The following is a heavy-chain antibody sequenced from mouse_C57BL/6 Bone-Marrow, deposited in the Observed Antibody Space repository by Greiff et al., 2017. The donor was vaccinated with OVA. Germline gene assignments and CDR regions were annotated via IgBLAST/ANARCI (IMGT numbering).Heavy chain of an antibody. Sequence: VQLQQPGAELVKPGASVKLSCKASGYTFTSYWMHWVKQRPGRGLEWIGRIDPNSGGTKYNEKFKSKATLTVDKPSSTAYMQLSSLTSEDSAVYYCAMDYYGSSPLCAYWGQGTLVTVSA. D-gene: IGHD1-1*01. CDR2: IDPNSGGT. J-gene: IGHJ3*01. CDR1: GYTFTSYW. CDR3: AMDYYGSSPLCAY. V-gene: IGHV1-72*01.